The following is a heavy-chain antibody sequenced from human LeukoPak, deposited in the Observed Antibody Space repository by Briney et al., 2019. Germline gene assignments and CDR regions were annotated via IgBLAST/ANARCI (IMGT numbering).Heavy chain of an antibody. D-gene: IGHD2-15*01. CDR2: INHSGST. Sequence: TSETLSLTCAVSGGSFSGYYWTWIRQPPGKGLEWIGEINHSGSTNYNPSLKSRVTISVDTSKNQFSLKLSSVTAADTAVYYCARGPIVVVVAATRAYDYWGQGTLVTVSS. V-gene: IGHV4-34*01. J-gene: IGHJ4*02. CDR1: GGSFSGYY. CDR3: ARGPIVVVVAATRAYDY.